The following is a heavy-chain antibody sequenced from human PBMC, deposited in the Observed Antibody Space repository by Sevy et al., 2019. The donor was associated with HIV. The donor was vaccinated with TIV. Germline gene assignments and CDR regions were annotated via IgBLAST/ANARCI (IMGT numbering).Heavy chain of an antibody. CDR2: IIPIFDTP. Sequence: ASVKVSCKASGGTFSTYAISWVRQAPGQGLEWMGGIIPIFDTPNYAQKFQDRVTITADESTYTAYMELSSLRSEDTAVYYCATGHRPSTKSYYGMDVWGQGTTVTVSS. D-gene: IGHD2-2*01. CDR3: ATGHRPSTKSYYGMDV. CDR1: GGTFSTYA. J-gene: IGHJ6*02. V-gene: IGHV1-69*13.